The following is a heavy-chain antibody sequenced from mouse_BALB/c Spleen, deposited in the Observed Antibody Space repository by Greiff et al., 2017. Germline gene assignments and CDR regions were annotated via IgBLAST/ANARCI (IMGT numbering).Heavy chain of an antibody. Sequence: LQQPGSELVRPGASVKLSCKASGYTFTSYWMHWVKQRPGQGLEWIGNIYPGSGSTNYDEKFKSKATLTVDTSSSTAYMQLSSLTSEDSAVYYCTRRRYDGAMDYWGQGTSVTGAS. CDR3: TRRRYDGAMDY. J-gene: IGHJ4*01. V-gene: IGHV1S22*01. CDR2: IYPGSGST. D-gene: IGHD2-14*01. CDR1: GYTFTSYW.